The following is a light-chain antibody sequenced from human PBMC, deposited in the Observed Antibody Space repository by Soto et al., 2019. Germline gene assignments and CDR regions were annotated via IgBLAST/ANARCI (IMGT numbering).Light chain of an antibody. CDR1: QSVSSSS. Sequence: EMLLTHSPGTLSLCPGEGATLSCRTIQSVSSSSITWYQKKPGQAQRLIIYGAYTRATGIPDRFSGSGSGTDSSLTISRLEPEDAAVYSCLQFDNSPLYTVRQGTKVDIK. CDR2: GAY. V-gene: IGKV3-20*01. J-gene: IGKJ2*01. CDR3: LQFDNSPLYT.